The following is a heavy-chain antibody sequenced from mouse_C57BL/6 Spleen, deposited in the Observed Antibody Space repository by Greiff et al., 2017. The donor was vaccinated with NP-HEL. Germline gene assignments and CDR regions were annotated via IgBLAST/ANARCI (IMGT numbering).Heavy chain of an antibody. V-gene: IGHV1-53*01. J-gene: IGHJ2*01. CDR2: INPSNGGT. Sequence: QVQLQQPGTELVKPGASVKLSCKASGYTFTSYWMHWVKQRPGQGLEWIGNINPSNGGTNYNEKFKSKATLTVDKSSSTVYMELSRLTSEDSAVYFCARHEEIYDGYYFDYWGQGTTLTVSS. CDR1: GYTFTSYW. D-gene: IGHD2-3*01. CDR3: ARHEEIYDGYYFDY.